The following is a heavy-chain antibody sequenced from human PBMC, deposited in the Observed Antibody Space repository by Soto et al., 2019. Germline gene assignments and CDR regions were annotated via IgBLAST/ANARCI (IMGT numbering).Heavy chain of an antibody. CDR3: AKDLDTAMVHDAFDI. V-gene: IGHV3-43D*04. CDR1: GFTFDDYA. D-gene: IGHD5-18*01. CDR2: ISWDGGGT. J-gene: IGHJ3*02. Sequence: PGGSLRLSCAASGFTFDDYAMHWVRQAPGEGLEWVSLISWDGGGTYYADSVKGRFTISRDNSKNSLYLQMNSLRAEDTALYYCAKDLDTAMVHDAFDIWGQGTMVTVSS.